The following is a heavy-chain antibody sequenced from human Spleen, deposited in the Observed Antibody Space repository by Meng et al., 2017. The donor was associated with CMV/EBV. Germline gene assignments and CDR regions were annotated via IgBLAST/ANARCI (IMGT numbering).Heavy chain of an antibody. Sequence: QVQLQESGPGLVKPTASLSLTCTGSGCSVSSGSYHWNWIRQPPGKGLEWIAQTVYGGSPNYNPSLKSRLTISFDTSKNSLYLQMNSLRAEDTAVYYCAKDPIDFWGQGTLVTVSS. CDR2: TVYGGSP. D-gene: IGHD3-3*01. V-gene: IGHV4-61*01. CDR3: AKDPIDF. CDR1: GCSVSSGSYH. J-gene: IGHJ4*02.